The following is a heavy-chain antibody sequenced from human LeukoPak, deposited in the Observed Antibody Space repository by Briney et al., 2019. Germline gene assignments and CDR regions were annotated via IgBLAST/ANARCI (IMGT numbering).Heavy chain of an antibody. Sequence: GRSLRLSCAASGFTFDDYAMHWVRQAPGKGLEWVSGITWNSGSIGYADSVKGRFTISRDNAKNALYLQVNSLRAEDTALYYCVKGYYYDSSGYYYVDYYYGMDVWGQGTTVTVSS. CDR1: GFTFDDYA. CDR2: ITWNSGSI. J-gene: IGHJ6*02. V-gene: IGHV3-9*01. CDR3: VKGYYYDSSGYYYVDYYYGMDV. D-gene: IGHD3-22*01.